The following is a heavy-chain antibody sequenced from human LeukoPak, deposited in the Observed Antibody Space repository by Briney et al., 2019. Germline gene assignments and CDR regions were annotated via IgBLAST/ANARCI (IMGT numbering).Heavy chain of an antibody. D-gene: IGHD4-17*01. CDR2: ISSSSSYI. Sequence: GGSLRLSCAASGFTFSSYSMNWVRQAPGKGLEWVSSISSSSSYIYYAGSVKGRFTISRDNAKNSLYLQMNSLRAEDTAVYYCANYGDYLYWGQGTLVTVSS. J-gene: IGHJ4*02. CDR1: GFTFSSYS. CDR3: ANYGDYLY. V-gene: IGHV3-21*01.